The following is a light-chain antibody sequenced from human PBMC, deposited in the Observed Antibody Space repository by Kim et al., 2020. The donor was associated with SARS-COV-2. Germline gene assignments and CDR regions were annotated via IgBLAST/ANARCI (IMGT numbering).Light chain of an antibody. CDR3: QSWDSSTVV. Sequence: VSPGQTASITCSGDKLGEKYACWYQQKPGQSPVLVIYEDNKRPSGIPERFSGSNSGNTATLTISGTQAMDEADYFCQSWDSSTVVFGGGTKLTVL. J-gene: IGLJ3*02. V-gene: IGLV3-1*01. CDR2: EDN. CDR1: KLGEKY.